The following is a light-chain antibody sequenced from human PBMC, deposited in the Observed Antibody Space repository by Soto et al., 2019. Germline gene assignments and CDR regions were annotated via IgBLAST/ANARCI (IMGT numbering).Light chain of an antibody. CDR1: ETVSTN. Sequence: ETVLTQSPATLSVSPGERVTLSCRASETVSTNLAWYQQRPGQAPRLLIYDVSTGATGIPARFSGRRSGTEFTRTISSLQSEDFGVYYCQQYKSWPQTFGQGTKVEIK. V-gene: IGKV3-15*01. CDR3: QQYKSWPQT. CDR2: DVS. J-gene: IGKJ1*01.